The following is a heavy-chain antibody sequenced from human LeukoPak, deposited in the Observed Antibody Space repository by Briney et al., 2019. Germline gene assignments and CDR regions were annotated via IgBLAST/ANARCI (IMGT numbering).Heavy chain of an antibody. CDR3: TRLAGGDAFDI. D-gene: IGHD2-15*01. Sequence: GGSLRLSCAASGFTFSSYAMNWVRQAPGKGLEWVGRIRSKANGYTTAYGASVKGRFTISRDDSQRATYVQMNSLKIEDTAVYYCTRLAGGDAFDIWGPGTMVTVSS. J-gene: IGHJ3*02. CDR2: IRSKANGYTT. CDR1: GFTFSSYA. V-gene: IGHV3-73*01.